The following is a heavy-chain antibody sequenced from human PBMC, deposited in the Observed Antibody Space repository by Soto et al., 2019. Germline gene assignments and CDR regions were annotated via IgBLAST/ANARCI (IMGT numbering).Heavy chain of an antibody. CDR3: AKAEYYDFWSGYYLDY. CDR2: ISGSGGST. D-gene: IGHD3-3*01. J-gene: IGHJ4*02. V-gene: IGHV3-23*01. CDR1: GFTFSSYA. Sequence: EVQLLESGGGLVQPGGSLRLSCAASGFTFSSYAMSWVRQAPGKGLEWVSAISGSGGSTYYADSVKGRFTISRDNSKNMLYLQMNSLRAEDTAVYYCAKAEYYDFWSGYYLDYWGQGTLVTVSS.